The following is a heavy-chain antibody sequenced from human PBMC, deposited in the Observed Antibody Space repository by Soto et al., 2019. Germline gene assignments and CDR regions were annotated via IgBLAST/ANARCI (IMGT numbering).Heavy chain of an antibody. CDR3: ARGPHSASGYYYMAV. J-gene: IGHJ6*03. D-gene: IGHD3-10*01. CDR2: INAIGGSI. Sequence: GGSLRLSCAVSASIFGSYAMSWVRQAPGKGLEWVSTINAIGGSIYYADSVKGRFTVSRESAKNSLYLQMNSLTAGDTAVYYCARGPHSASGYYYMAVWGKGTTVPVSS. CDR1: ASIFGSYA. V-gene: IGHV3-23*01.